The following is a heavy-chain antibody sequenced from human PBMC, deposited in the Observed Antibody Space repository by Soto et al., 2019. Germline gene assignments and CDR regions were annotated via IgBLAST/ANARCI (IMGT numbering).Heavy chain of an antibody. CDR1: GHTFTSYG. Sequence: GASVKVSCKASGHTFTSYGISWVRQAPGQGLEWMGWISAYNGNTNYAQKLQGRVAMTTDTSTSTAYMELRSLRSDDTAVYYCARTTLRFLEWLFPEPFDYWGQGTLVTVSS. J-gene: IGHJ4*02. CDR2: ISAYNGNT. V-gene: IGHV1-18*01. D-gene: IGHD3-3*01. CDR3: ARTTLRFLEWLFPEPFDY.